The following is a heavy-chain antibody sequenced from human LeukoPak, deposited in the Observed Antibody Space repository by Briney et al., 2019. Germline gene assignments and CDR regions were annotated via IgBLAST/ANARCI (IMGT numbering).Heavy chain of an antibody. CDR3: RHRSSSWYHDY. J-gene: IGHJ4*02. D-gene: IGHD6-13*01. Sequence: PSETLSLTCAVYGGSFSGYYWSWIRQPPGKGLEWIGSIYYSGSTYYNPSLKSRVTISVDTSKNQFSLKLSSVTAADTAVYYCRHRSSSWYHDYWGQGTLVTVSS. CDR1: GGSFSGYY. CDR2: IYYSGST. V-gene: IGHV4-34*03.